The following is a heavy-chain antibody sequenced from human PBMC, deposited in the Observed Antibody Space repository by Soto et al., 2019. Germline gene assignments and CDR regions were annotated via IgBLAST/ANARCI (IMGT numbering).Heavy chain of an antibody. CDR1: GGSISTSNW. Sequence: QVQLQESGPGLVKPSGTLSLTCAVSGGSISTSNWWTWVRQPPGKGLEWIGEIHHSGSTNSNPSLKSRVTLLIHKSKNQFSLTLSSVTAADTAMYYCARAARIAADYWGQGTLVTVSS. CDR2: IHHSGST. CDR3: ARAARIAADY. J-gene: IGHJ4*02. D-gene: IGHD6-25*01. V-gene: IGHV4-4*02.